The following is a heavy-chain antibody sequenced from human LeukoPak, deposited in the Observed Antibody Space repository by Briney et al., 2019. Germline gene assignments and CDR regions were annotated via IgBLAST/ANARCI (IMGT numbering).Heavy chain of an antibody. CDR3: ARDQQLLDAFDI. J-gene: IGHJ3*02. D-gene: IGHD6-13*01. V-gene: IGHV3-53*01. CDR1: GFDLHTYE. Sequence: PGGSLRLSCAASGFDLHTYEMNWVRQAPGKGLEWVSVIYSGGSTYYADSVKGRFTISRDNSKNTLYLQMNSLRAEDTAVYYCARDQQLLDAFDIWGQGTMVTVSS. CDR2: IYSGGST.